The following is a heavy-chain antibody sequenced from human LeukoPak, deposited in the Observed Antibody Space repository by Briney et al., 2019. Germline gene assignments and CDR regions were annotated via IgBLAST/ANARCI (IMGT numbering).Heavy chain of an antibody. CDR2: ISYDGSNK. CDR1: GFTFSSYA. CDR3: ARDLGATTWFDP. J-gene: IGHJ5*02. D-gene: IGHD1-26*01. Sequence: GGSLRLSCAASGFTFSSYAMHWVRQAPGKGLEWVAVISYDGSNKYYADSVKGRFTISRDNSKNTLYLQMNSLRAEDTAVYYCARDLGATTWFDPWGQGTLVTVSS. V-gene: IGHV3-30-3*01.